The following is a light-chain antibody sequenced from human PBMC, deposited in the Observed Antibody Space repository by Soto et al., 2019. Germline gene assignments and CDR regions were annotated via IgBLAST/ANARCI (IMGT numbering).Light chain of an antibody. CDR1: ISDVGGYDY. CDR3: SSYTTSSTYA. Sequence: QSALTQPASVSGSPGQSITISCTGTISDVGGYDYVSWYQQHPGKAPKLMIYDVSNRPSGVSNRFSGSKSGNTASLTISGLQADDEADHYCSSYTTSSTYAFGTGTKVTV. V-gene: IGLV2-14*01. CDR2: DVS. J-gene: IGLJ1*01.